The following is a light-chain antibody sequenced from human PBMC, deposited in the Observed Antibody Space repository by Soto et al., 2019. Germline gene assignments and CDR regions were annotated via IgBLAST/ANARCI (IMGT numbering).Light chain of an antibody. CDR2: ENN. J-gene: IGLJ2*01. Sequence: NFMLTQPHSVSESPGKTLSISCTRSSGSIANNYVQWYQQRPGSAPPTVIYENNQRLSAVPDRFSGSTDGSSNSASLTISGLQTEDEADYYCQSYDSDFVVFGGGTKLTVL. CDR3: QSYDSDFVV. CDR1: SGSIANNY. V-gene: IGLV6-57*04.